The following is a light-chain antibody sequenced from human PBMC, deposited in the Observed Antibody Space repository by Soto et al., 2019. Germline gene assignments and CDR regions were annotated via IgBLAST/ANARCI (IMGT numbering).Light chain of an antibody. CDR2: DNN. CDR3: QSYDSSLGGSV. V-gene: IGLV1-40*01. J-gene: IGLJ2*01. CDR1: NSNIGAAYG. Sequence: QSVLTQPPSVSGAPGQRVTISCTGSNSNIGAAYGVHWYQQLPGTAPKLLIYDNNNRPSGVPDRFSGSKSGTSASLAITGLQAEDEADYYCQSYDSSLGGSVFGGGTKVTVL.